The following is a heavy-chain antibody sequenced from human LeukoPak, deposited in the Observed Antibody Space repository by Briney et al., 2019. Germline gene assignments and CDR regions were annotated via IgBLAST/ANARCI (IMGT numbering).Heavy chain of an antibody. CDR2: IYYSGST. D-gene: IGHD1-26*01. CDR3: ARQAPVRAKIDY. V-gene: IGHV4-39*01. Sequence: SETLSLSCTVSGGSISSGSYDWGWVRQPPGKGLEWVGSIYYSGSTYSNPSLKSRVTISVDTSKNQFSLKLSSVTAADTAVYYCARQAPVRAKIDYWGQGTLVTVSS. CDR1: GGSISSGSYD. J-gene: IGHJ4*02.